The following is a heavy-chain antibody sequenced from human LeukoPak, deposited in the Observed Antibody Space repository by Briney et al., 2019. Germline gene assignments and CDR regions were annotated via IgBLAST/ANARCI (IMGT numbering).Heavy chain of an antibody. J-gene: IGHJ6*02. Sequence: SETLSLTCTVSGASISSSSYYWGWIRQPPGKGLEWIGSIFYSGSTYYNPSLKSRVTISVDTSKNQFSLKLSSVTAADTAVYYCARYDFWSGCLDVWGQGTTVTVSS. CDR3: ARYDFWSGCLDV. CDR2: IFYSGST. D-gene: IGHD3-3*01. V-gene: IGHV4-39*07. CDR1: GASISSSSYY.